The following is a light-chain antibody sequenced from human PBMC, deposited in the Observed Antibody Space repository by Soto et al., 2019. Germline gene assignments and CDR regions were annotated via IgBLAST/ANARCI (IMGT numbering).Light chain of an antibody. Sequence: EIVMTQSPATLSVSPGGSATLSCRASQHVSSNLAWYRQKPGQPPTLLIYRASTRATDIPATFSGSGSGTEFTLTISSLQSEDFAVYYCQQYNKWPYTFGQGTKLEI. J-gene: IGKJ2*01. CDR2: RAS. CDR1: QHVSSN. V-gene: IGKV3-15*01. CDR3: QQYNKWPYT.